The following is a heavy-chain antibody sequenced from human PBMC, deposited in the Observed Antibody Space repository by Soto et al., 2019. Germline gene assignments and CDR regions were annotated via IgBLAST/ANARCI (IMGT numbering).Heavy chain of an antibody. V-gene: IGHV4-59*01. D-gene: IGHD3-16*01. CDR3: ASVTFGGVVLAH. J-gene: IGHJ4*02. Sequence: SETLSLTCSVSADSFSKYYWTWIRQPPGEGLEWIGYIYFNGNTNYNPPLKGRVTISIDTSKKQFSLNLSSVTAADTAVYYCASVTFGGVVLAHWGQGTLVTSPQ. CDR1: ADSFSKYY. CDR2: IYFNGNT.